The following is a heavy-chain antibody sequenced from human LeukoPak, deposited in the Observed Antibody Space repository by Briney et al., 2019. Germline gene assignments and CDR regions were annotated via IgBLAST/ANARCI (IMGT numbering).Heavy chain of an antibody. V-gene: IGHV4-38-2*01. CDR1: GYSISSGSD. CDR3: ARASDWSYYFDY. J-gene: IGHJ4*02. D-gene: IGHD3-9*01. Sequence: SEPLSLTCAVSGYSISSGSDGGWIRQPPGKGLGWVGSIYHSGITYYDPSFKSRVTISVDTSKNQFSLKLSSVTAADTAVYYCARASDWSYYFDYLGQGTLVTVSS. CDR2: IYHSGIT.